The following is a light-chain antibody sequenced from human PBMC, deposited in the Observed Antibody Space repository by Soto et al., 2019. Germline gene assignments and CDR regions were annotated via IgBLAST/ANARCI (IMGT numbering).Light chain of an antibody. CDR1: SSDVGGYNY. CDR3: SSYTSSSTHAV. V-gene: IGLV2-14*01. CDR2: EVS. J-gene: IGLJ7*01. Sequence: QSALTQPASVSGSPGQSITISCTGTSSDVGGYNYVSWYQQHPGKAPKLMIYEVSNRPSGVSNRFSGSKSGNTASLTISGLQAEDEADYYCSSYTSSSTHAVFGGRTQLTVL.